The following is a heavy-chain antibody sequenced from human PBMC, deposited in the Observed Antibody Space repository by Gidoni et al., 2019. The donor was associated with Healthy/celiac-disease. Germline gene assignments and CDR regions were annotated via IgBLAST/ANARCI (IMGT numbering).Heavy chain of an antibody. CDR1: GGSISSGGYY. V-gene: IGHV4-31*03. J-gene: IGHJ2*01. CDR2: IYYSGST. Sequence: QVQLQESGPGLVKPSQTLSLTCTVSGGSISSGGYYWSWIRQHPGKGLEWIGYIYYSGSTYYNPSLKSRVTISVDTSKNQFSLKLSSVTAADTAVYYCARDLRDYYDSSGYWDYWYFDLWGRGTLVTVSS. D-gene: IGHD3-22*01. CDR3: ARDLRDYYDSSGYWDYWYFDL.